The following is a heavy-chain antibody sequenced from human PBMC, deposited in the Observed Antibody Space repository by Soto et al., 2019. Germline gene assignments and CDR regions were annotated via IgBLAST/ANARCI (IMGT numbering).Heavy chain of an antibody. CDR1: GYTFTSYG. V-gene: IGHV1-18*01. CDR2: ISAYNGNT. CDR3: ASAVGYCSSNSCPARYFDL. J-gene: IGHJ2*01. D-gene: IGHD2-2*03. Sequence: GASVKVSCKASGYTFTSYGISWVRQAPGQGLEWIGWISAYNGNTNYAQKLQGRVTMTTDTSTSTAYMELRSLRSDDTAVYYCASAVGYCSSNSCPARYFDLWGRGTLVTVSS.